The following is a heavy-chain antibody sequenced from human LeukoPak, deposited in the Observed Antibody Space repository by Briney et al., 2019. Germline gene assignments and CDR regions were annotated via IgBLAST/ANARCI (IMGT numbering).Heavy chain of an antibody. CDR3: AREAYYFGSGSQTFDY. Sequence: GSLRLSCTASGFILRNYWMSLVRQAPGKGLEWVANIKQDGSEQYFVDSVKGRFTIFRDNAKNSLYLQMNSLRAEDTAVYYCAREAYYFGSGSQTFDYWGQGTLVTVSS. J-gene: IGHJ4*02. CDR2: IKQDGSEQ. CDR1: GFILRNYW. D-gene: IGHD3-10*01. V-gene: IGHV3-7*04.